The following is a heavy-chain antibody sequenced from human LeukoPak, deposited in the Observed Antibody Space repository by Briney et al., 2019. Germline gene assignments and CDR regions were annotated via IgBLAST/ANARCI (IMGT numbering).Heavy chain of an antibody. CDR3: AKASTHDLVPSIDS. V-gene: IGHV3-9*01. J-gene: IGHJ4*02. Sequence: PGRSLRLSCVASGFSFDDFAMHWVRQRPGKGLEWVSSISWNGATIGHADSVKGRFTVSRDNAKHSLYLQMNSLRFDDTAVYFCAKASTHDLVPSIDSWGQGTLVTVSS. D-gene: IGHD4/OR15-4a*01. CDR1: GFSFDDFA. CDR2: ISWNGATI.